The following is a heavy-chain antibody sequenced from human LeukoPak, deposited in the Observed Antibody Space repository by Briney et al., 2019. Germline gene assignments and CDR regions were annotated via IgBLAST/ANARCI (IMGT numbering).Heavy chain of an antibody. CDR1: GFTFSSYA. CDR3: AKIGGSSGYYGYFDY. V-gene: IGHV3-23*01. D-gene: IGHD3-22*01. J-gene: IGHJ4*02. CDR2: ISGSGGST. Sequence: GGSLRLSCAASGFTFSSYAMSWVRQAPGKGLEWVSAISGSGGSTYYADSVKGRFTISRDNSKNTLYLQMNSLRAVDTAVYYCAKIGGSSGYYGYFDYWGQGTLVTVSS.